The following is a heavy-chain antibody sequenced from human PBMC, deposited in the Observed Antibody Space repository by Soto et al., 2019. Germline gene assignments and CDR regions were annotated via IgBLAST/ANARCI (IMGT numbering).Heavy chain of an antibody. CDR2: SYYSGST. Sequence: QVQLQESGPGLVKPSQTLSLTCTVSVGSISSGGYYWSSIRPNRGKGLEWIGYSYYSGSTYYNPSLESRVTISVDTSKNQFSLKLSSVTAADTAVYYGSRAPSIWGQGTLVTVSS. CDR3: SRAPSI. V-gene: IGHV4-31*03. CDR1: VGSISSGGYY. J-gene: IGHJ4*02.